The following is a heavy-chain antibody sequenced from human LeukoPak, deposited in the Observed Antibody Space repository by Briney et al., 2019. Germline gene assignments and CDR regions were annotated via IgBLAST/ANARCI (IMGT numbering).Heavy chain of an antibody. D-gene: IGHD3-10*01. J-gene: IGHJ3*02. CDR2: INPNNGGT. CDR3: AREGINRVRGVPFDI. CDR1: GYTFTGNY. Sequence: ASVKVSCKASGYTFTGNYIHWVRQAPGQGLEWVGWINPNNGGTYYGQKFQGRVTMTRDTSIRAAYMDLSSLISEDTAVYYCAREGINRVRGVPFDIWGQGTMVTVSS. V-gene: IGHV1-2*02.